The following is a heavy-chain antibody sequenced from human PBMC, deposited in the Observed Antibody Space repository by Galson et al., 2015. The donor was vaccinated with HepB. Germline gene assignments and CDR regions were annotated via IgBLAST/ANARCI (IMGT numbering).Heavy chain of an antibody. CDR3: ARVPQRKLWGLMKTYYMDV. CDR2: ISSSSSTI. J-gene: IGHJ6*03. D-gene: IGHD5-18*01. CDR1: GFTFSSYS. Sequence: SLRLSCAASGFTFSSYSMNWVRQAPGKGLEWVSYISSSSSTIYYADSVKGRFTISRDNAKNSLYLQMNSLRAEDTAVYYCARVPQRKLWGLMKTYYMDVWGKGTTVTVSS. V-gene: IGHV3-48*01.